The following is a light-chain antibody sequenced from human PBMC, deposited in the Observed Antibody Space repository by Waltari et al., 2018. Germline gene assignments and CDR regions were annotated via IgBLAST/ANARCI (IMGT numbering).Light chain of an antibody. CDR1: NLGTKN. CDR3: QVWDSSGDLYV. Sequence: SYVLIQPPSVSVAPGKTARLTCEGDNLGTKNVHWYQQKAGQAPVLVIYDDGDRPSGIPDRFSGSNSGNAATLTISSVAAGDEADYYCQVWDSSGDLYVFGTGTKVTVL. J-gene: IGLJ1*01. V-gene: IGLV3-21*04. CDR2: DDG.